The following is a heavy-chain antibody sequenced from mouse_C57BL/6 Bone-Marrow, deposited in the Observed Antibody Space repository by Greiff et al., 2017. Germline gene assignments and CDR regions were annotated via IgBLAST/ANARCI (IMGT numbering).Heavy chain of an antibody. CDR1: GYTFTDYY. D-gene: IGHD1-1*01. CDR2: INPYNGGT. CDR3: ARYPPYYYGSSYVYYAMDY. V-gene: IGHV1-19*01. J-gene: IGHJ4*01. Sequence: VQLQQSGPVLVKPGASVKMSCKASGYTFTDYYMNWVKQSHGKSLEWIGVINPYNGGTSYNQKFKGKATLTVDKSSSTAYMELNSLTSEDSAVYYCARYPPYYYGSSYVYYAMDYWGQGTSVTVSS.